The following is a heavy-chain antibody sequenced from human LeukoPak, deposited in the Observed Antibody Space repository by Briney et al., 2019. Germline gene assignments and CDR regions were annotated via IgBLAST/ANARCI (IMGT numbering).Heavy chain of an antibody. Sequence: PGGSLRLSCAASGFTFSAYWMTCVRQAPGKGPEWVAVINPGGSEKYYVDSVEGRLTTSRDNAKSSVYLQVDSLRSEDTAVYYCARQSKGDFAWGQGTLVTVSS. V-gene: IGHV3-7*01. D-gene: IGHD2-21*02. J-gene: IGHJ4*02. CDR2: INPGGSEK. CDR1: GFTFSAYW. CDR3: ARQSKGDFA.